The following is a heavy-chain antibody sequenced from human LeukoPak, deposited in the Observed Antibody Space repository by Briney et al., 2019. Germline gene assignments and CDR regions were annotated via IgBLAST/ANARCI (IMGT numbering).Heavy chain of an antibody. CDR3: ARHPAIYDFWSGYYSY. D-gene: IGHD3-3*01. CDR1: GFTFSDYY. Sequence: GGSLRLSGAASGFTFSDYYMSWIRQAPGKGLEWVSYISSSGSTIYYADSVKGRFTISRDNAKNSLYLQMNSLRAEDTAVYYCARHPAIYDFWSGYYSYWGQGTLVTVSS. V-gene: IGHV3-11*01. J-gene: IGHJ4*02. CDR2: ISSSGSTI.